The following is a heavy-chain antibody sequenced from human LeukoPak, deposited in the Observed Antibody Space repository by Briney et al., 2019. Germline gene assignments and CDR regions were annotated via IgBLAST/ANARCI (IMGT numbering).Heavy chain of an antibody. J-gene: IGHJ5*02. CDR3: ARQHYDVSNGYFNWLDP. CDR1: GGSISSSGFY. V-gene: IGHV4-39*01. Sequence: PSETLSLTCTVSGGSISSSGFYWGCIRQPPGKGLEWIGSIYYSGSTYYNPSLKSRVTISVDTSKNQFSLKLSSVTAADTAVYYCARQHYDVSNGYFNWLDPWGQGTLVTVSS. D-gene: IGHD3-3*01. CDR2: IYYSGST.